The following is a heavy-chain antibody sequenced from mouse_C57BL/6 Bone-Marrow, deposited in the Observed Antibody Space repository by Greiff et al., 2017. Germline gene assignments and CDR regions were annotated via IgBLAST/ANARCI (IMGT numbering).Heavy chain of an antibody. V-gene: IGHV1-26*01. Sequence: VQLQQSGPELVKPGASVKISCKASGYTFTDYYMNWVKQSHGKSLEWIGDINPNNGGTSYNQKFKGKATLTVDKSSSTAYMELRSRTSDDSAVYDCARSRSSYYAMDYWGQGTSFTVSS. CDR3: ARSRSSYYAMDY. J-gene: IGHJ4*01. CDR1: GYTFTDYY. CDR2: INPNNGGT.